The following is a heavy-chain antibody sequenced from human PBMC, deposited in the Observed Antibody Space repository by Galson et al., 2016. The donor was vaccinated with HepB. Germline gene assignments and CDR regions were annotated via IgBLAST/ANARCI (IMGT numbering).Heavy chain of an antibody. CDR3: ARIERLRPRTNWFDP. D-gene: IGHD1-1*01. CDR2: IYYSGNT. CDR1: GGSIISGTNY. J-gene: IGHJ5*02. V-gene: IGHV4-31*03. Sequence: TLSLTCTVSGGSIISGTNYWSWIRQHPAKGLEWIGNIYYSGNTYYNPSLKSRLTISIDTSKNQFSLNLTSVTAADTAVYFCARIERLRPRTNWFDPWGQGTLVIVSS.